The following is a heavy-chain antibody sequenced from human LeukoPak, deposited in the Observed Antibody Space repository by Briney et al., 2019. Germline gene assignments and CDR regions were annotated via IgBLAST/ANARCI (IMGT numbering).Heavy chain of an antibody. D-gene: IGHD1-1*01. J-gene: IGHJ4*02. Sequence: SETLSLTCTVSGDSSDNNGFYWGWIRQPPGKGLEWIGNIYYSGSTYYNPSLKSRVTTSVGTSKNQFSLKLSSVTAADTAVYYCARGTRGSDSSFDFWGQGTLVTVSS. CDR3: ARGTRGSDSSFDF. V-gene: IGHV4-39*07. CDR1: GDSSDNNGFY. CDR2: IYYSGST.